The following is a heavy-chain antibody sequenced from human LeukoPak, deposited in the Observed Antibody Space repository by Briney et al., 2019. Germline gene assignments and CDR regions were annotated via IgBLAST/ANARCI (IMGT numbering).Heavy chain of an antibody. J-gene: IGHJ4*02. Sequence: PSETLSLTCTASGGSISSSSYYWGWIRQPPGKGLEWIGSIYYSGSTYYNPSLKSRVTISVDTSKNQFSLKLSSVTAADTAVYYCARRSVRPNSPFDYWGQGTLVTVSS. CDR1: GGSISSSSYY. V-gene: IGHV4-39*01. CDR3: ARRSVRPNSPFDY. CDR2: IYYSGST. D-gene: IGHD3-10*01.